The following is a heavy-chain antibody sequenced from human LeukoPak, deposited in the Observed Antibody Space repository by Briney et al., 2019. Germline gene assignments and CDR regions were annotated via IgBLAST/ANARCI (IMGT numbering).Heavy chain of an antibody. D-gene: IGHD3-22*01. V-gene: IGHV4-30-4*01. CDR3: ARVPIYYDSFI. CDR2: IYYSGST. J-gene: IGHJ4*02. CDR1: GGSISSGDYY. Sequence: SETLSLTCTVSGGSISSGDYYWSWIRQPPGKGLEWIGYIYYSGSTYYNPSLKSRITISVDTSKNQFSLKLSSVTAADTAVYYCARVPIYYDSFIWGQGTLVTVSS.